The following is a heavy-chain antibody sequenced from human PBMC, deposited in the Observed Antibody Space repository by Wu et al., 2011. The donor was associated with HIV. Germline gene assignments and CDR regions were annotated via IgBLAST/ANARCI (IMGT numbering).Heavy chain of an antibody. J-gene: IGHJ4*02. CDR3: ARLGRGGYIAGHFYFDY. D-gene: IGHD5-24*01. Sequence: QVQLQQWGAGLLKPSETLSLTCAVYGGSFSGYYWSWVRQPPGKGLEWIGEINHSGSTNYNPSLKSRVTISVDTSKNQFSLKLSSVTAADTAVYYCARLGRGGYIAGHFYFDYWGQGTLVTVSS. CDR2: INHSGST. CDR1: GGSFSGYY. V-gene: IGHV4-34*01.